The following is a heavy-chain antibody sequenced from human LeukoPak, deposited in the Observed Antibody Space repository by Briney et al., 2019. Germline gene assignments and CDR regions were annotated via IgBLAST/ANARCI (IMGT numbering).Heavy chain of an antibody. J-gene: IGHJ5*02. CDR1: GGSISSSSYY. D-gene: IGHD6-19*01. V-gene: IGHV4-39*07. CDR3: ARDLVAVAGTNRFDP. Sequence: SETLSLTCTVSGGSISSSSYYWGWIRQPPGKGLEWIGSIYYSGSTYYNPSLKSRVTISVDTSKNQFSLKLSSVTAADTAVYYCARDLVAVAGTNRFDPWGQGTLVTVSS. CDR2: IYYSGST.